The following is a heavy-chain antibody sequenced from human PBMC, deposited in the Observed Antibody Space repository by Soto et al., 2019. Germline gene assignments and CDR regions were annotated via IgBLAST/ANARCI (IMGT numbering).Heavy chain of an antibody. D-gene: IGHD3-10*01. J-gene: IGHJ4*02. V-gene: IGHV3-7*05. CDR3: ARAMGSYYVDY. Sequence: EVQLVESGGGLVQPGGSLRLSCAASGFTFSSYWMSWVRQAPGKGLEWMANIKQDGSEKYYVDSVKGRFTISRDNAKNSLYLQMNSRRAEDTAVYYCARAMGSYYVDYWGQGTLVTVSS. CDR1: GFTFSSYW. CDR2: IKQDGSEK.